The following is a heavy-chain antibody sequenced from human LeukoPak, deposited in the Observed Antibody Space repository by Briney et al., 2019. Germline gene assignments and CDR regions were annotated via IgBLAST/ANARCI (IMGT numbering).Heavy chain of an antibody. CDR1: GGSFSGYY. J-gene: IGHJ4*02. CDR3: ARGRDYYYDSSGYYHYFDY. CDR2: INHSGST. D-gene: IGHD3-22*01. V-gene: IGHV4-34*01. Sequence: PSETLSLTCAVYGGSFSGYYWSWIRQPPGKGLEWIGEINHSGSTNYNPSLKSRVTISVDTSKNQFSLKLSSVTAADTAVYYCARGRDYYYDSSGYYHYFDYWGQGTLVTVSS.